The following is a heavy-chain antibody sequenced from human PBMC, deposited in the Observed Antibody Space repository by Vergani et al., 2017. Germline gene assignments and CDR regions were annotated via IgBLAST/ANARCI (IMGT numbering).Heavy chain of an antibody. V-gene: IGHV4-61*02. CDR1: GGSISSGSYY. D-gene: IGHD4-11*01. J-gene: IGHJ4*02. Sequence: QVQLQESGPGLVKPSQTLSLTCTVSGGSISSGSYYWSWIRQPAGKGLEWIGRIYTSGSTNYNPSLKSRVTISVDTSKNQFSLKLSSVTAADTAVYYCATDDYSNYGLLGFDYWGQGTLVTVSS. CDR3: ATDDYSNYGLLGFDY. CDR2: IYTSGST.